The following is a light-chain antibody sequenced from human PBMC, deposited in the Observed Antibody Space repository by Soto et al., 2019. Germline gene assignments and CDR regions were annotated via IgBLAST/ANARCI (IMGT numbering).Light chain of an antibody. CDR3: QQYNNWHGT. Sequence: ETVRRKSPATLFVSPREIATLSCMASQSVNSNLAWYQQILGQAPRVLIFGASTRATGIPARFSGSGSGTEFSLTINSLQSEDFAVYYCQQYNNWHGTFGQGTKVDI. CDR1: QSVNSN. CDR2: GAS. V-gene: IGKV3-15*01. J-gene: IGKJ1*01.